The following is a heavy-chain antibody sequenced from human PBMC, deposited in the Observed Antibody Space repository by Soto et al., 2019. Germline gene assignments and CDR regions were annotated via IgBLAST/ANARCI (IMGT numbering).Heavy chain of an antibody. CDR2: ISAYNGNT. J-gene: IGHJ5*02. CDR1: GYTFTSYG. D-gene: IGHD3-16*02. CDR3: AIDESDDYVWGSFRS. Sequence: ASVKVSCKASGYTFTSYGISWVRQAPGQGLEWMGWISAYNGNTTYAHNFGDRVIISADESTRTAYMDLSGLRSEGTAVYYCAIDESDDYVWGSFRSWGQGTPVTVSS. V-gene: IGHV1-18*04.